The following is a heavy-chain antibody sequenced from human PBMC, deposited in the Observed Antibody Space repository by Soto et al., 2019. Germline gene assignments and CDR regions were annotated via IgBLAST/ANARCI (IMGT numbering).Heavy chain of an antibody. V-gene: IGHV3-30-3*01. D-gene: IGHD6-13*01. CDR1: GFTFSSYA. CDR3: ARDVIAAAGTGGGFDP. Sequence: GSLRLSCAASGFTFSSYAMHWVRQAPGKGLEWVAVISYDGGNKYYADSVKGRFTISRDNSKNTLYLQMNSLRAEDTAVYYCARDVIAAAGTGGGFDPWGQGTLVTVSS. CDR2: ISYDGGNK. J-gene: IGHJ5*02.